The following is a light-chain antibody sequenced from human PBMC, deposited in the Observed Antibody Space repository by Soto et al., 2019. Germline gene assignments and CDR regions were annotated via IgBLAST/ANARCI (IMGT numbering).Light chain of an antibody. CDR2: AAS. Sequence: QSLSSVSATIRDRVTIPFRASQGLSSYLAWYQQKPGKAPKLLIYAASSLQSGVPSRFSGSGSGTDFTLTISSLQPEDFATYYCQQSYSTGVSFG. CDR1: QGLSSY. J-gene: IGKJ2*03. V-gene: IGKV1-39*01. CDR3: QQSYSTGVS.